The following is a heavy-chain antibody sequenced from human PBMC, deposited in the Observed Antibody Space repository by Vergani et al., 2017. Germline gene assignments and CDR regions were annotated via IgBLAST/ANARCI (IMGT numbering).Heavy chain of an antibody. D-gene: IGHD4-23*01. CDR2: IYYSGIT. CDR1: GGSISSSSYY. V-gene: IGHV4-39*01. Sequence: QLQLQESGPGLVKPSETLSLTCTVSGGSISSSSYYWGWIRQPPGKGLEWIGSIYYSGITYYNPSLKSRVTISVDTSKNQFSLKLSSVTAADTAVYYCARRLVGDYGGNSFDYWGQGTLVTVSS. CDR3: ARRLVGDYGGNSFDY. J-gene: IGHJ4*02.